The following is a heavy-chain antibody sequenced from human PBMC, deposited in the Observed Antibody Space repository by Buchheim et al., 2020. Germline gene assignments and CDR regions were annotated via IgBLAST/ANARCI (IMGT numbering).Heavy chain of an antibody. J-gene: IGHJ4*02. D-gene: IGHD3-9*01. Sequence: QVQLVQSGAEVKKPGSSVKVSCKASGGTFSCYTISWVRQAPGQGLEWMGRIVPIHGIANYAQKFQGRVTITADKSTSPAYMELSSLRSEDTAVYYCARSLTGYLSDYWGQGTL. CDR2: IVPIHGIA. CDR1: GGTFSCYT. V-gene: IGHV1-69*02. CDR3: ARSLTGYLSDY.